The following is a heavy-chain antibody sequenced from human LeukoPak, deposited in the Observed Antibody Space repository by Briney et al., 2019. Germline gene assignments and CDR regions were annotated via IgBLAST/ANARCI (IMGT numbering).Heavy chain of an antibody. CDR3: ARQDSSFGHY. CDR2: IYYSGST. J-gene: IGHJ4*02. V-gene: IGHV4-39*01. CDR1: GGSISSSSYY. D-gene: IGHD6-13*01. Sequence: KPSETLSLTCTVSGGSISSSSYYWGWIRQPPGKGLEWIGSIYYSGSTYYNPSLKSRVTISVDTSKNQFSLKLSSVTAADTAVYYCARQDSSFGHYGGQGTLVTVSS.